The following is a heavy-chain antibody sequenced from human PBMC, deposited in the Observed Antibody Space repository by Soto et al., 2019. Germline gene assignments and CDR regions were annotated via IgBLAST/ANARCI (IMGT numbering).Heavy chain of an antibody. J-gene: IGHJ4*02. CDR3: ARDRGLGYGDSTAFDY. CDR1: GFTFSSYW. Sequence: EVQLVESGGGLVQPGGSLRLSCAASGFTFSSYWMHWVRQAPGKGLVWVSRINSDGSSTSYADSVKGRFTISRDNAKNPLYLQMNSLRAEDTAVYYCARDRGLGYGDSTAFDYWGQGTLVTVSS. V-gene: IGHV3-74*01. CDR2: INSDGSST. D-gene: IGHD4-17*01.